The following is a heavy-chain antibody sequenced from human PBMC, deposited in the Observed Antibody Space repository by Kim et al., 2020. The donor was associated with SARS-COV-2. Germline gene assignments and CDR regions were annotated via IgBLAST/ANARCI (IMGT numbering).Heavy chain of an antibody. J-gene: IGHJ4*02. Sequence: SETLSLTCTVSGGSISSSSYYWGWIRQPPGKGLEWIGSIYYSGSTYYNPSLKSRVTISVDTSKNQFSLKLSSVTAADTAVYYCARHLTDLLGFWGKMVTAPYFDSWGQGTLVTVSS. CDR2: IYYSGST. D-gene: IGHD2-21*02. CDR1: GGSISSSSYY. CDR3: ARHLTDLLGFWGKMVTAPYFDS. V-gene: IGHV4-39*01.